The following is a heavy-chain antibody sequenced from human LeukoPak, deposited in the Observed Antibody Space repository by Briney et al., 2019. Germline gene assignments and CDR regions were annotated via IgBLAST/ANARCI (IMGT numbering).Heavy chain of an antibody. V-gene: IGHV1-2*02. J-gene: IGHJ4*02. CDR2: INPNSDFT. Sequence: ASVKVSCKASGYTFTGYYMHWVRQAPGQGLEWMGWINPNSDFTNFAQNFQGRVTMTSDTSISTAYMELSRLRSDDTAVYYCARAISGGSAITASDHWGQGTLVTVSS. CDR1: GYTFTGYY. CDR3: ARAISGGSAITASDH. D-gene: IGHD2-15*01.